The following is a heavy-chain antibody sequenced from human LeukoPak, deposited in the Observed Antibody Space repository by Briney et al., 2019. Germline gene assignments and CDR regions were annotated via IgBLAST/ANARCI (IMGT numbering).Heavy chain of an antibody. Sequence: KPGGSLRLSCAASRFTFNNAWMNWVRQAPGKGLEWVSVMYSGSSTYYADSVKGRFTISGDNAKNSLYLQMNSLRAEDTAVYYCARGDIVVVPAAIPFDYWGQGTLVTVSS. V-gene: IGHV3-69-1*01. CDR1: RFTFNNAW. J-gene: IGHJ4*02. D-gene: IGHD2-2*01. CDR2: MYSGSST. CDR3: ARGDIVVVPAAIPFDY.